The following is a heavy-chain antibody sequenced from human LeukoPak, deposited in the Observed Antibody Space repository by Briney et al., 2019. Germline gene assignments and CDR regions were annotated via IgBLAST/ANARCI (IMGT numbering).Heavy chain of an antibody. D-gene: IGHD3-3*01. CDR2: IYDSVSA. CDR1: GVSINSHY. Sequence: SETLSLTCTVSGVSINSHYSSWIRQPPGKGLEWIGFIYDSVSANYKSSLESRVTMTVDTSKNQFSLKLNSVTAADTAVYYCARVLQNYYHLDVWGKGTTVTVSS. CDR3: ARVLQNYYHLDV. J-gene: IGHJ6*03. V-gene: IGHV4-59*11.